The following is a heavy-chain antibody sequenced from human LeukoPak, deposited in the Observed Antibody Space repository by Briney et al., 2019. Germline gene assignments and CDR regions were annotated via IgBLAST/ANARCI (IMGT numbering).Heavy chain of an antibody. Sequence: GRSLRLSCAASGFTFSSYGMHWVRQAPGKGLEWVAVISYDGSNKYYADSVKGRFTISRDNSKNTLYLQMNSLRAEDTAVYYCAKNSLWSGFGNRDWYNWFAPWGQGTLVTVSS. J-gene: IGHJ5*02. D-gene: IGHD3-3*01. CDR1: GFTFSSYG. CDR3: AKNSLWSGFGNRDWYNWFAP. CDR2: ISYDGSNK. V-gene: IGHV3-30*18.